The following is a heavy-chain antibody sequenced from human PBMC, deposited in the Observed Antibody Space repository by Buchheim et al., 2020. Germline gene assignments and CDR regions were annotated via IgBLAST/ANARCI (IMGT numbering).Heavy chain of an antibody. CDR2: IKYDGSET. CDR1: GFTFSSHW. Sequence: EVQLAESGGGLVQPGGSLRLSCSASGFTFSSHWMSWARQAPGKGLEWVANIKYDGSETYYVESVKGRFTLPRDNAKNSLYLQMSSLRGEDTAVYYCARYTASPTTCDYWGQGTL. V-gene: IGHV3-7*01. D-gene: IGHD1-1*01. J-gene: IGHJ4*02. CDR3: ARYTASPTTCDY.